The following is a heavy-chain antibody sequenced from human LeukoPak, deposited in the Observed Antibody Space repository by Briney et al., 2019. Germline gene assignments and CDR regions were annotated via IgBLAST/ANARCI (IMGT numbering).Heavy chain of an antibody. Sequence: SETLSLTCTVFGGSISSYYWSWIRQPPGKGLEWIGYIYYSGTTNYNPSLKSRVTISVDTSKNQFSLRLTSVTAADTAVYYCARGRYGPRLGNWGQGTLVTVSS. V-gene: IGHV4-59*12. D-gene: IGHD3-16*01. CDR2: IYYSGTT. J-gene: IGHJ4*02. CDR3: ARGRYGPRLGN. CDR1: GGSISSYY.